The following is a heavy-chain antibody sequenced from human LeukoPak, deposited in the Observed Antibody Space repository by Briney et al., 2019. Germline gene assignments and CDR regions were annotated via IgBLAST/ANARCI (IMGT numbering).Heavy chain of an antibody. Sequence: PSQTLSLTCTVSGGSISSGGSYWSWIRQHPGKGLEWIGYIYYSGSTYYNPSLKSRVTISVDTSKNQFSLKLSSVTAADTAVYYCAREAPMADPYYFDYWGQGTLVTVSS. CDR2: IYYSGST. CDR3: AREAPMADPYYFDY. J-gene: IGHJ4*02. V-gene: IGHV4-31*03. D-gene: IGHD5-24*01. CDR1: GGSISSGGSY.